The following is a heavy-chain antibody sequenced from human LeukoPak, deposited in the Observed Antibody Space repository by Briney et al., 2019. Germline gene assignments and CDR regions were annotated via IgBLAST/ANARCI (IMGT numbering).Heavy chain of an antibody. J-gene: IGHJ4*02. D-gene: IGHD2-21*02. CDR1: GFTFSSYA. V-gene: IGHV3-23*01. CDR2: VSGSDDST. CDR3: AKQTVGTGGFFFDY. Sequence: PGRSLRLSCAASGFTFSSYAMSWVRQAPGKGLDWVSGVSGSDDSTHYADSVRGRFTISRDNSKNTLYLQMDSLRAEDTAVYYCAKQTVGTGGFFFDYWGQGALVTVSS.